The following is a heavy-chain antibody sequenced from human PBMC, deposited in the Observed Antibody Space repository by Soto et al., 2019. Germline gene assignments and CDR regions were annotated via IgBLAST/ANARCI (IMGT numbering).Heavy chain of an antibody. V-gene: IGHV4-59*01. CDR3: ARDTRGYGLDV. CDR1: GGSISSYY. CDR2: IYYSGST. D-gene: IGHD1-1*01. Sequence: SETLSLTCTVSGGSISSYYWNWIRQPPGKGLEWIGYIYYSGSTNYNPSLKSRVTIPVDTSKNQFSLKLTSVTAADTAVYYCARDTRGYGLDVWAQGTTVTVSS. J-gene: IGHJ6*01.